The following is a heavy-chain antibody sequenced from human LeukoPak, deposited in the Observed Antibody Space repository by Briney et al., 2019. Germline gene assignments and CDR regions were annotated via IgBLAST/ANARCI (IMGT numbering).Heavy chain of an antibody. CDR3: ARDRRIAVAGPSIDVYYYYGMDV. V-gene: IGHV3-30-3*01. J-gene: IGHJ6*02. CDR1: GFTFSSYA. Sequence: GGSLRLSCAASGFTFSSYAMHWVRQAPGKGLEWVAVISYDVSNKYYADSVKGRFTISRDNSKNTLYLQMNSLRAEDTAVYYCARDRRIAVAGPSIDVYYYYGMDVWGQGTTVTVSS. D-gene: IGHD6-19*01. CDR2: ISYDVSNK.